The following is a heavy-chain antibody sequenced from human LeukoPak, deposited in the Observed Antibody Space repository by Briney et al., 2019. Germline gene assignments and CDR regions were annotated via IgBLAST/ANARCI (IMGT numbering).Heavy chain of an antibody. Sequence: SQTLSLTCTVSGGSISSGGYYWSWIRQHPGKGLEWIGYIYYSGSTYYNPSLKSRVTMSVDTSKNQFSLKLSSVTAADTAVYYCARVAPRIAIGNYFDYWGQGTLVTISS. CDR2: IYYSGST. V-gene: IGHV4-31*03. CDR1: GGSISSGGYY. D-gene: IGHD6-13*01. J-gene: IGHJ4*02. CDR3: ARVAPRIAIGNYFDY.